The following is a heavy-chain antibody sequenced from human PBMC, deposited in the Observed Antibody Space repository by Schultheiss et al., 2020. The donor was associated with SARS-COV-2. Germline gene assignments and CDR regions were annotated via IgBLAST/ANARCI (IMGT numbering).Heavy chain of an antibody. V-gene: IGHV3-7*03. J-gene: IGHJ4*02. Sequence: GGSLRLSCAASGFTFSSYGMHWVRQAPGKGLEWVANIKQDGSEKYYVDSVKGRFTISRDNAKNSLYLQMNSLRAEDTAVYYCARDLTPLLWFGELWWRGPYFDYWGQGTLVTVSS. CDR3: ARDLTPLLWFGELWWRGPYFDY. CDR2: IKQDGSEK. CDR1: GFTFSSYG. D-gene: IGHD3-10*01.